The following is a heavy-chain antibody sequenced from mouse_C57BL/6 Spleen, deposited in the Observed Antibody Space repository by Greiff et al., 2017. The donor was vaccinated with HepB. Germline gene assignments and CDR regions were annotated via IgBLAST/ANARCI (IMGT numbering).Heavy chain of an antibody. Sequence: EVQVVASGPELVKPGASVTIPCKASGYTFTDYNMDWVKQSHGKSLEWIGDINPNNGGTIYNQKFKGKATLTVDKSSSTAYMELRSLTSEDTAVYYCARYGNSVYAMDYWGQGTSVTVSS. J-gene: IGHJ4*01. CDR3: ARYGNSVYAMDY. CDR1: GYTFTDYN. V-gene: IGHV1-18*01. CDR2: INPNNGGT. D-gene: IGHD2-10*02.